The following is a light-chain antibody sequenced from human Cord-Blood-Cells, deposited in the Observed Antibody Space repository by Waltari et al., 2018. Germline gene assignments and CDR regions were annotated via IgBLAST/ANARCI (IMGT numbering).Light chain of an antibody. Sequence: QSALTQPRSVSGSPGQSVTISCTGTSSDVGGYNYVSWYQQHPGKAPKLMIYEVSKRPSGLPARFSGSKSGNTASLTISGLQAEDEADYYCCSYAGSYTWVFGGGTKLTVL. J-gene: IGLJ3*02. CDR2: EVS. CDR3: CSYAGSYTWV. V-gene: IGLV2-11*01. CDR1: SSDVGGYNY.